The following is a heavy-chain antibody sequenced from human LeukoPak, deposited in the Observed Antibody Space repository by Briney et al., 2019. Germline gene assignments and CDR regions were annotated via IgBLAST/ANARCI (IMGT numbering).Heavy chain of an antibody. CDR2: ISADGLRI. CDR1: AFTFSSHA. Sequence: GSLRLSCVASAFTFSSHAMSWVRQTPGKGLGWVSGISADGLRIHYVDSVKGRFTISRDNSKNTLYLQMNSLRAEDTAVYFCVYYDSSGYYYGRLRYWGQGTPVTVSS. D-gene: IGHD3-22*01. V-gene: IGHV3-23*01. CDR3: VYYDSSGYYYGRLRY. J-gene: IGHJ4*02.